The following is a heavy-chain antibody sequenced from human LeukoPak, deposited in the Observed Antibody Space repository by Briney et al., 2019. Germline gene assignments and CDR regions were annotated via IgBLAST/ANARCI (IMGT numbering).Heavy chain of an antibody. Sequence: ASVKVSCKASRGTFSSYAISWVRQAPGQGLEWMGGIIPIFGTANYAQKFQGRVTITADESTSTAYMELSSLRSEDTAVYYCARFHSGSYFFDYWGQGTLVTVSS. CDR2: IIPIFGTA. CDR3: ARFHSGSYFFDY. CDR1: RGTFSSYA. V-gene: IGHV1-69*13. D-gene: IGHD1-26*01. J-gene: IGHJ4*02.